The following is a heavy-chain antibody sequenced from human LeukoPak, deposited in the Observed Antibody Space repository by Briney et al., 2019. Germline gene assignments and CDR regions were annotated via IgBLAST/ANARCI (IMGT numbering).Heavy chain of an antibody. D-gene: IGHD3-10*01. CDR1: GFTVSSNY. Sequence: GGSLRLSCAASGFTVSSNYMSWVRQAPGKGLEWVSVIYSGGSTYYADSVKGRFTISRDNSKNTLYLRMNSLRAEDTAMYYCARGGFGFTMVFDYWGQGTLVTVSS. CDR3: ARGGFGFTMVFDY. J-gene: IGHJ4*02. CDR2: IYSGGST. V-gene: IGHV3-53*01.